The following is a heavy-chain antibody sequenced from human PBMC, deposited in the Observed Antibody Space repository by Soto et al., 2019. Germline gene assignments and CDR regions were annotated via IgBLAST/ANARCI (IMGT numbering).Heavy chain of an antibody. D-gene: IGHD2-15*01. V-gene: IGHV4-34*01. CDR3: ARGVPGYCRGGICYLYYYDYDYMDV. J-gene: IGHJ6*03. CDR2: INHSGST. CDR1: GGSFSGYY. Sequence: QVQLQQWGAGLLKPSETLSLTCAVYGGSFSGYYWSWIRQPPGKGLEWIGEINHSGSTTYNPSLKSRVTISVDKSKNQFSLKLSSVTAADTAVYYCARGVPGYCRGGICYLYYYDYDYMDVLCKGTTGTFYS.